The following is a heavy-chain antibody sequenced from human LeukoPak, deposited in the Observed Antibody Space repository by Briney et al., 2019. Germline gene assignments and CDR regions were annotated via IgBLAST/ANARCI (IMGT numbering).Heavy chain of an antibody. J-gene: IGHJ5*02. Sequence: GESLKISCKGSGYSFTSYWIVWVRQMPGKGLEWMGIIYPGDSDTRYSPSFQGQVTISADKSISTAYLQWSSLKASDTAMYYCARGGIAVANSNWFDPWGQGTLVTVSS. V-gene: IGHV5-51*01. CDR1: GYSFTSYW. CDR2: IYPGDSDT. CDR3: ARGGIAVANSNWFDP. D-gene: IGHD6-19*01.